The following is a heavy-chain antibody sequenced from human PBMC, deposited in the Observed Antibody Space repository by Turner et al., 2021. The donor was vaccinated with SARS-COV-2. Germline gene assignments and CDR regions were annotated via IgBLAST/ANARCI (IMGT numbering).Heavy chain of an antibody. D-gene: IGHD6-19*01. CDR1: GFTFSIYA. J-gene: IGHJ4*02. CDR2: ITGSADIT. V-gene: IGHV3-23*01. Sequence: EVQLLESGGGLVQPGGSLGLSCSASGFTFSIYAMTWVRQAPGKGLEWVSSITGSADITHYADSVKGRFTISRDNSKNTLHLQMNSLRAEDTAIYYCAKDREGTGADYFDYWGQGTLVTVSS. CDR3: AKDREGTGADYFDY.